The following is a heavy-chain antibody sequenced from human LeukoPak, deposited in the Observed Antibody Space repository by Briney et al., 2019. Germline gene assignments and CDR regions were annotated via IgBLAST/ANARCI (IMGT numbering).Heavy chain of an antibody. J-gene: IGHJ4*02. D-gene: IGHD4-17*01. CDR2: ISSSGSTI. CDR1: GFTFSSYE. V-gene: IGHV3-48*03. CDR3: ARVIYGDYVFDY. Sequence: GGSLRLSCAASGFTFSSYEMNWVRQAPGKGLEWVSYISSSGSTIYYADSVKGRFTISRDNAKNSLYLQMNSLRAEDTAVYYCARVIYGDYVFDYWGQGTLVTVSS.